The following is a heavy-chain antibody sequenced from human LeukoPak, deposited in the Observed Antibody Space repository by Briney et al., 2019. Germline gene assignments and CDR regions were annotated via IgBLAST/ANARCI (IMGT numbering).Heavy chain of an antibody. CDR3: ARVGGWYVDY. V-gene: IGHV3-21*01. CDR1: GFTFSSYS. CDR2: ISSSSSYI. Sequence: GGSLRLSCAASGFTFSSYSMNWVRQAPGKGLEWVSFISSSSSYIYYADSVKGRFTISRDNAKNSLYLQMNSLRAEDTAVYYCARVGGWYVDYWGQGTLVTVSS. D-gene: IGHD6-19*01. J-gene: IGHJ4*02.